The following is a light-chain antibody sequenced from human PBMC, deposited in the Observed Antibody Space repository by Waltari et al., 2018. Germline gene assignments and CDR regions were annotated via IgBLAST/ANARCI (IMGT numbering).Light chain of an antibody. V-gene: IGLV2-8*01. CDR3: SSFAPSNTVV. Sequence: QSALTQPPSASGSRGQSVTISCTGTSTDVGGYNYVSWYQQYPGKVPKLIIYDVTKRPSGVPAPFSGSKSGNEASLTVSGLQAEDEAVYFCSSFAPSNTVVFGGGTKLTVL. CDR1: STDVGGYNY. J-gene: IGLJ2*01. CDR2: DVT.